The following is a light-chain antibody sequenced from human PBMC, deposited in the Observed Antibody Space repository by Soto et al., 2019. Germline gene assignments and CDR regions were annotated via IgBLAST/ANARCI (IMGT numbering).Light chain of an antibody. J-gene: IGKJ5*01. CDR3: QQYGSSST. V-gene: IGKV3-20*01. Sequence: EIVLPQAPGTLSLSPGERATLSCRASQSVSSGYLAWYQQKPGQAPRLLIYGASSRPTGSPYRFSGSGCGTHFTLNISALEPEDFSVYYCQQYGSSSTFGQGKRLENK. CDR2: GAS. CDR1: QSVSSGY.